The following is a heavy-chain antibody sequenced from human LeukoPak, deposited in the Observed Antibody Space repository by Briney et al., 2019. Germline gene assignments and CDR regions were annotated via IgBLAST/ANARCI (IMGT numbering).Heavy chain of an antibody. J-gene: IGHJ3*02. Sequence: GGSLRLSCGTSGFTLTYYTMNWVRQAPGKGLEWLSSISGDSNHVYYADSVKGRFTISRDNAKNSLFLQMNSLRDEDTAVYYCVSGNDPDYLWTTYRLDAFDIWGQGTMVIVSS. V-gene: IGHV3-21*01. CDR2: ISGDSNHV. D-gene: IGHD3-16*02. CDR1: GFTLTYYT. CDR3: VSGNDPDYLWTTYRLDAFDI.